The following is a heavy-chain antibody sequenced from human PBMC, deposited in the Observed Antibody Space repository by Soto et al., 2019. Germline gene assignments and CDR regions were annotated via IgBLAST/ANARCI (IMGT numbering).Heavy chain of an antibody. CDR1: GGSFSGYN. V-gene: IGHV4-34*01. Sequence: SETLSLTCAVYGGSFSGYNWTWIRQPPGKGLDWIGEINYSGSTNYNPSLKSQITISIDTSKNQFSLNLTSVTAADTAVYYCARGLADTRQNFHQYYYMDVWDKGTTVTVSS. D-gene: IGHD2-2*01. J-gene: IGHJ6*03. CDR3: ARGLADTRQNFHQYYYMDV. CDR2: INYSGST.